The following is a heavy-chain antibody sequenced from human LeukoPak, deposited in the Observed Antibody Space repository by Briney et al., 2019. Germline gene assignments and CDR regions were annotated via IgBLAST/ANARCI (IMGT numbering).Heavy chain of an antibody. D-gene: IGHD3-22*01. CDR3: ARAPNYYDSSGYYPV. CDR2: IIPIFGTA. V-gene: IGHV1-69*13. J-gene: IGHJ4*02. Sequence: ASVRVSCKASGGTFSSYAISWVRQAPGQGLEWMGGIIPIFGTANYAQKFQGRVTITADESTSTAYMELSSLRSEDTAVYYCARAPNYYDSSGYYPVWGQGTLVTVS. CDR1: GGTFSSYA.